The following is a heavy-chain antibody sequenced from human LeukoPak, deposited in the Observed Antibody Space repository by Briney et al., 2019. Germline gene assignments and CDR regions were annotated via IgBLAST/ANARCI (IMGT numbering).Heavy chain of an antibody. J-gene: IGHJ6*02. CDR3: AREDYGSGSYNGMDV. CDR2: INTNTGNP. V-gene: IGHV7-4-1*02. CDR1: GYTLTSYA. Sequence: ASVKVSCKASGYTLTSYAMNWVRQAPGQGLEWMGWINTNTGNPTYAQGFTGRFVFSLDTSVSTAYLQISSLKAEDTAVYYCAREDYGSGSYNGMDVWGQGTTVTVSS. D-gene: IGHD3-10*01.